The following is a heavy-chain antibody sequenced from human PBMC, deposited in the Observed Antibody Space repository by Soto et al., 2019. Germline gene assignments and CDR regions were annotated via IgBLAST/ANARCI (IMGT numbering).Heavy chain of an antibody. J-gene: IGHJ6*02. Sequence: QVQLQQWGAGLLKPSETLSLTCAVYGGSFSGYYWSWIRQPPGKGLEWIGEINHSGSTNYNPSLKSRVTISVDTSKNQFSRKLSSVTAADTAVYYCARRRGSSWLYYGMDVWGQGTTVTVSS. CDR3: ARRRGSSWLYYGMDV. D-gene: IGHD6-6*01. CDR2: INHSGST. CDR1: GGSFSGYY. V-gene: IGHV4-34*01.